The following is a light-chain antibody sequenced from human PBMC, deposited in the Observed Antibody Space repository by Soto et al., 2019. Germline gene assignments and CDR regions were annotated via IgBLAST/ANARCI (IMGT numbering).Light chain of an antibody. J-gene: IGLJ1*01. CDR3: QVWDSSSDHLYV. CDR2: YDS. CDR1: NIGSKS. V-gene: IGLV3-21*04. Sequence: SYELTQPPSVSVAPGKTARITCGGNNIGSKSVHWYQQKPGQAPVLVIYYDSDRPSGIPERFSGSNSGNTATLTTRRVDAGDEAEYYCQVWDSSSDHLYVFGTGTKVTVL.